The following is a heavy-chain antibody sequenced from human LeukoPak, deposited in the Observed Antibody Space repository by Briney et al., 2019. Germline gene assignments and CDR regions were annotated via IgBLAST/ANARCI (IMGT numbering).Heavy chain of an antibody. D-gene: IGHD5-24*01. CDR3: AGGRWLQLPYY. CDR2: IFYSGTT. Sequence: SETLSLTCTVSGGSISSHYWSWIRQPPGKGLEWIGYIFYSGTTNYNPSLKSRVTISVDTSKNQLSLHLSSVTAADTAVYYCAGGRWLQLPYYWGQGTLVTVSS. J-gene: IGHJ4*02. CDR1: GGSISSHY. V-gene: IGHV4-59*11.